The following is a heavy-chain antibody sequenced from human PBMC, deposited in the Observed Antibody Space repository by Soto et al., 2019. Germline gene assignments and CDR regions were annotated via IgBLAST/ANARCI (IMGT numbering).Heavy chain of an antibody. J-gene: IGHJ6*02. V-gene: IGHV3-66*04. Sequence: GGSLRLSCAASGFTVSSNYMSWVRQAPGKGLEWVSAIYSGGSTHYADSVKGRFTISRDKSKNTLYLQMNSLRAEDTAVYYCARQKAWTGEWLSLYAPGMDVWGQGTTVTVSS. CDR2: IYSGGST. CDR1: GFTVSSNY. CDR3: ARQKAWTGEWLSLYAPGMDV. D-gene: IGHD3-22*01.